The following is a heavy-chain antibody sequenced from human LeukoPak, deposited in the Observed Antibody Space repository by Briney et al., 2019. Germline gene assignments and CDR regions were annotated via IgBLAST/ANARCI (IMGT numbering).Heavy chain of an antibody. D-gene: IGHD2-15*01. CDR3: TRQKAVVVVAATPDEDYGDYVDYYYYMDV. CDR1: GFTFSRYW. Sequence: QPGGSLRPSCAASGFTFSRYWMSWVRQAPGKGLEWVANIKEDGSEKYYVDSVEGRLTISRDNAKNSLSLQIKSLRAEDTAVYYCTRQKAVVVVAATPDEDYGDYVDYYYYMDVWGKGTTVTVSS. CDR2: IKEDGSEK. V-gene: IGHV3-7*01. J-gene: IGHJ6*03.